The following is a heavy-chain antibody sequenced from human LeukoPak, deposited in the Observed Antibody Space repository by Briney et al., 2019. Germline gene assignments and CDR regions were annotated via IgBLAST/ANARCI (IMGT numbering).Heavy chain of an antibody. Sequence: GGSLRLSCAASGFTFSSYWMHWVRQAPGKGLEWVAVISYDGSIKYYADSVKGRFTISRDSSKNTMYLQMNSLRAEDTAVYYCAKYGMTTVTYIDYWGQGTLVTVSS. D-gene: IGHD4-17*01. J-gene: IGHJ4*02. CDR3: AKYGMTTVTYIDY. CDR1: GFTFSSYW. V-gene: IGHV3-30*18. CDR2: ISYDGSIK.